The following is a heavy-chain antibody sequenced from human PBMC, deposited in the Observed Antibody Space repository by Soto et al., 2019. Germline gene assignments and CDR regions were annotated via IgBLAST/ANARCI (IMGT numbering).Heavy chain of an antibody. D-gene: IGHD2-2*02. CDR3: ARESSYTYQLLYKYYYYGMDV. Sequence: GGSLRLSCAASGFTFSSYAMHWVRQAPGKGLEWVAVISYDGSNKYYADSVKGRFTISRDNSKNTLYLQMNSLRAEDTAVYYCARESSYTYQLLYKYYYYGMDVWGQGTTVTVS. CDR2: ISYDGSNK. J-gene: IGHJ6*02. V-gene: IGHV3-30-3*01. CDR1: GFTFSSYA.